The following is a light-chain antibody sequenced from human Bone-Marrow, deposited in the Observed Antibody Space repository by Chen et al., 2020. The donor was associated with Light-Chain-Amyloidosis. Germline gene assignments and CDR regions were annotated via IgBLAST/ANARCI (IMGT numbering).Light chain of an antibody. J-gene: IGLJ3*02. Sequence: QSALTQPASVSGSPGQSITISCTGSSSDVGTYNLVSWYQHHPGKAPKLIIYDAKKRPSGVSTRFSGSRSGYTASLTISGLQAEDEADYYCCSYAGRGKMFGGGTKLTVL. CDR1: SSDVGTYNL. V-gene: IGLV2-23*01. CDR3: CSYAGRGKM. CDR2: DAK.